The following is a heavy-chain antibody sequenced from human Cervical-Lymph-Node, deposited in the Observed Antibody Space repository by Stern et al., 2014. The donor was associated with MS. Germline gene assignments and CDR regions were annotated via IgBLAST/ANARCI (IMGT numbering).Heavy chain of an antibody. J-gene: IGHJ5*02. CDR1: GFTFSTFA. D-gene: IGHD1-1*01. Sequence: EVQLVESGGGLVQPGGSLSLSCAGSGFTFSTFAITWIRLAPGQGLGWVSLSGTYCGTPYADYLTVRFSVSRDNSKNTLYLQMDRLRVEDTAVYYCGKDLHYWSADSWGQGTLVTVSS. CDR3: GKDLHYWSADS. V-gene: IGHV3-23*04. CDR2: SGTYCGT.